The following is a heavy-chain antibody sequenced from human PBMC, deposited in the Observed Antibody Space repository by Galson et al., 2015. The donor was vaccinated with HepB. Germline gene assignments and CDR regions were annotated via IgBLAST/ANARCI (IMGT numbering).Heavy chain of an antibody. V-gene: IGHV3-23*01. CDR2: ISGSGGST. Sequence: SLRLSCAASGFTFSSYAMSWVRQAPGKGLEWVSAISGSGGSTYYADSVKGRFTISRDNSKNTLYLQMNSLRAEDTAVYYCAKVSSFGLRYFDWLPKLDYWGQGTLVTVSS. D-gene: IGHD3-9*01. J-gene: IGHJ4*02. CDR1: GFTFSSYA. CDR3: AKVSSFGLRYFDWLPKLDY.